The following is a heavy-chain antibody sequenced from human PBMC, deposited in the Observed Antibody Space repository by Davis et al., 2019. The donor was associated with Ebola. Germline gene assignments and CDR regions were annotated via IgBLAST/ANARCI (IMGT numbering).Heavy chain of an antibody. V-gene: IGHV3-23*01. CDR2: MTRAGDST. CDR3: AKEVVFGVVISPYNWFDP. CDR1: GTTSTTNG. D-gene: IGHD3-3*01. Sequence: GGSLRLSCVVSGTTSTTNGMDWVRQAPGKGLEWVSGMTRAGDSTYYAGPVKGRFTISRDNSKNTLYLQMNSLRAEDTAVYYCAKEVVFGVVISPYNWFDPWGQGTLVTVSS. J-gene: IGHJ5*02.